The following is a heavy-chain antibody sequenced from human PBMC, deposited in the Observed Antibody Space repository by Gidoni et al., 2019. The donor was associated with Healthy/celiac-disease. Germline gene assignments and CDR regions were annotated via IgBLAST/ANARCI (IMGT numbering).Heavy chain of an antibody. V-gene: IGHV3-23*01. CDR2: ISGSGGST. D-gene: IGHD1-26*01. CDR1: GFTFSSYA. J-gene: IGHJ3*02. Sequence: EVQLLESGGGLVQPGGSLRLSCAASGFTFSSYAMSWVRQAPGKGLEWVSAISGSGGSTYYADSVKGRFTISRDNSKNTLYLQMNSLRAEDTAVYYCAKSVLYSGSYLPNDAFDIWGQGTMVTVSS. CDR3: AKSVLYSGSYLPNDAFDI.